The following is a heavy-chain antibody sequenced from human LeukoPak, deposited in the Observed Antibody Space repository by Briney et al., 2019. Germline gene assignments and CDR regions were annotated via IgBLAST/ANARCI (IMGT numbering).Heavy chain of an antibody. J-gene: IGHJ3*02. V-gene: IGHV4-4*07. CDR3: ARASDTVMASDAFDI. CDR2: IYTSGST. CDR1: GGSISSYY. D-gene: IGHD5-18*01. Sequence: SETLSLTCTVSGGSISSYYWSWIRQPAGKGLEWIGRIYTSGSTNYNPSLKSRVTISVDKSKNQFSLKLSSVTAADTAVYYCARASDTVMASDAFDIWGQGTMVTVSS.